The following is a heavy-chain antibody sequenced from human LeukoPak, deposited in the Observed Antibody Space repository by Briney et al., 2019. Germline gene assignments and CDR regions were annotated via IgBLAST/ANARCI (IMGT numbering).Heavy chain of an antibody. J-gene: IGHJ4*02. CDR3: ARATFRGYSSGWFAAENFDY. D-gene: IGHD6-19*01. CDR2: ISAYNGNT. CDR1: GYTFTGYY. Sequence: ASVKVSCKASGYTFTGYYMHWVRQAPGQGLEWMGWISAYNGNTNYAQKLQGRVTMTTDTSTSTAYMELRSLRSDDTAAYYCARATFRGYSSGWFAAENFDYWGQGTLVTVSS. V-gene: IGHV1-18*04.